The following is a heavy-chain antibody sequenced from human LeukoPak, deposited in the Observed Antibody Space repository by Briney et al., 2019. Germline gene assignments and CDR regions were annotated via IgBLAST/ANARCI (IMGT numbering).Heavy chain of an antibody. CDR1: GGSFSGYY. V-gene: IGHV4-34*01. CDR3: ARHGITMVRGVIHDAFDI. D-gene: IGHD3-10*01. Sequence: SETLSLTCAVYGGSFSGYYWSWIRQPPGKGLEWIGEINHSGSTNYNPSLKSRVTISVDTSKNQFSLKLSSVTAADTAVYYCARHGITMVRGVIHDAFDIWGQGTMVTVSS. CDR2: INHSGST. J-gene: IGHJ3*02.